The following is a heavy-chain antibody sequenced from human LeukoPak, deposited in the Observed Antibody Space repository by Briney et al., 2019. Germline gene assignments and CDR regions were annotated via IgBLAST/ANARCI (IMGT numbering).Heavy chain of an antibody. CDR2: VTSDGRST. V-gene: IGHV3-74*01. D-gene: IGHD3-10*01. CDR3: AGGSSVTMDY. Sequence: GGSLRLSCAASGFTFSSYSMNWVRQAPGKGLVWVSRVTSDGRSTSHADSVKGRFTISRDNAKNTLYLQMNSLRAEDTAVYYCAGGSSVTMDYWGQGTLVTVSS. CDR1: GFTFSSYS. J-gene: IGHJ4*02.